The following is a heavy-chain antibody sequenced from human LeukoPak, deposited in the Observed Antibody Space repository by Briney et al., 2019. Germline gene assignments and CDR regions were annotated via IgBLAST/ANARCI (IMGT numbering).Heavy chain of an antibody. V-gene: IGHV4-34*01. CDR2: INHSGRT. CDR1: GGSFSGYY. CDR3: ARATNNYDFWSGYQFDP. J-gene: IGHJ5*02. Sequence: SETLSLTCAVYGGSFSGYYWSWIRQPPGKGLEWIGEINHSGRTNYNPSLKSRVTISVDTSKNQFSLKLSSVTAADTAVYYCARATNNYDFWSGYQFDPWGQGTLVTVSS. D-gene: IGHD3-3*01.